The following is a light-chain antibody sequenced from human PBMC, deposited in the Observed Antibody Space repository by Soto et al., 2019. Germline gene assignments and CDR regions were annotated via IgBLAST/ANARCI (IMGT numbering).Light chain of an antibody. V-gene: IGKV3-15*01. J-gene: IGKJ3*01. CDR2: GVS. CDR3: QHYGT. Sequence: VVMTQSPATLSVSPVERVTLSCRASQSVSSDLAWYQQKPGQPPRLLLYGVSTRATGIPASFSGSGSATELSLTISSLQSEDFAVYFCQHYGTFGPGNKVDIK. CDR1: QSVSSD.